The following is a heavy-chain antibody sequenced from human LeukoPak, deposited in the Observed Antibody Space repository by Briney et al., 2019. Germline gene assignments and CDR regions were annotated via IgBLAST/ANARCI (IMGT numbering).Heavy chain of an antibody. J-gene: IGHJ6*03. D-gene: IGHD2-2*01. Sequence: ASVKVSCKASGYTFTSYGISWVRQAPGQGLEWMGWISAYNGNTNYAQKLQGRVTMTTDTSTSTAYMELRSLRSDDTAVYYCAREGYCSSTSCYYDYYYMDVWGKGTTVTVSS. CDR3: AREGYCSSTSCYYDYYYMDV. V-gene: IGHV1-18*01. CDR1: GYTFTSYG. CDR2: ISAYNGNT.